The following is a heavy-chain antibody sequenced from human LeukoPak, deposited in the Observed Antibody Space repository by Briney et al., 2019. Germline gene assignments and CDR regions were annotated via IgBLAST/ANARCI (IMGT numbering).Heavy chain of an antibody. CDR3: AKDLYSESSHVFGY. J-gene: IGHJ4*02. CDR2: ISWNSGSI. Sequence: GGSLRLSCAASGFTFDDYAMHWVRQAPGKGLEWVSGISWNSGSIGYADSVKGRFTISRDNAKNSLYLQMNSLRAEDTALYYCAKDLYSESSHVFGYWGQGTLVTVSS. CDR1: GFTFDDYA. V-gene: IGHV3-9*01. D-gene: IGHD1-26*01.